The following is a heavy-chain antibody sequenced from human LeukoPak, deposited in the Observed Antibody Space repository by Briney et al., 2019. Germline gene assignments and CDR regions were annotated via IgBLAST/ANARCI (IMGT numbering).Heavy chain of an antibody. CDR3: VGGYGWLPDY. CDR1: GFTFSSYN. D-gene: IGHD6-19*01. J-gene: IGHJ4*02. Sequence: TGGSLRLSCAASGFTFSSYNMNWVRQVPGKGLEWVANIKQDGSEKKYVDSVKGRFTISRDNAKNSVYLQMNSLRVDDTAVYYCVGGYGWLPDYWGQGALVTVSS. V-gene: IGHV3-7*04. CDR2: IKQDGSEK.